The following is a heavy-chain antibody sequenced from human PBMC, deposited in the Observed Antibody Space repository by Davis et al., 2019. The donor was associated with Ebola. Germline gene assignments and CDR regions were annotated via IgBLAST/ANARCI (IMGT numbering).Heavy chain of an antibody. CDR2: INPNSGVT. CDR1: GYIFTDYL. CDR3: ASGDTHEF. V-gene: IGHV1-2*02. Sequence: ASVKVSCKASGYIFTDYLLHWVRRAPGQGLEWMGWINPNSGVTTYAQKFQGRVTMTSDRSINTAYMELNSLTSDDTATYFCASGDTHEFWGRRTLSTVSS. J-gene: IGHJ4*02. D-gene: IGHD2-15*01.